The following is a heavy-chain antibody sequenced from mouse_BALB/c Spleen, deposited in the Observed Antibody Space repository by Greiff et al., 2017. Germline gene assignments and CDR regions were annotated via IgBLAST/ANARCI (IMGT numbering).Heavy chain of an antibody. CDR2: ISYDGSN. Sequence: VQLKQSGPGLVKPSQSLSLTCSVTGYSITSGYYWNWIRQFPGNKLEWMGYISYDGSNNYNPSLKNRISITRDTSKNQFFLKLNSVTTEDTATYYCARGLWDYYAMDYWGQGTSVTVSS. CDR1: GYSITSGYY. CDR3: ARGLWDYYAMDY. J-gene: IGHJ4*01. V-gene: IGHV3-6*02.